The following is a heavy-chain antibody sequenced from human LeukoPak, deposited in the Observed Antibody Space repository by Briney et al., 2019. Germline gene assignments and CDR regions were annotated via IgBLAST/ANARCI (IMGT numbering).Heavy chain of an antibody. CDR2: IRGSGGST. CDR1: GLTFSSYA. V-gene: IGHV3-23*01. D-gene: IGHD6-19*01. J-gene: IGHJ4*02. Sequence: GGSLRLSCAASGLTFSSYAMSWVRKAQGKGLELVSAIRGSGGSTYYADSVNSRFTISRDNSKNTLYLQMNSLRAEDTAVYYCAKDVVRSVAVTGFDYWGQGTLVTVSS. CDR3: AKDVVRSVAVTGFDY.